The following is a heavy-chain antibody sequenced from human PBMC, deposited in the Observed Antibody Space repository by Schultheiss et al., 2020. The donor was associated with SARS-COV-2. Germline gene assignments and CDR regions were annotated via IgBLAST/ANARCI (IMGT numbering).Heavy chain of an antibody. D-gene: IGHD4-11*01. CDR3: ARNGYYSNYGMDV. Sequence: GGSLRLSCAASGFTFSNYWMSWVRQAPGKGLEWVANIKHDGSEKYYVDSVKGRFTISRDNAKNSLYLQMNSLRAEDTAVYYCARNGYYSNYGMDVWGQGTTVTVSS. CDR2: IKHDGSEK. V-gene: IGHV3-7*03. J-gene: IGHJ6*02. CDR1: GFTFSNYW.